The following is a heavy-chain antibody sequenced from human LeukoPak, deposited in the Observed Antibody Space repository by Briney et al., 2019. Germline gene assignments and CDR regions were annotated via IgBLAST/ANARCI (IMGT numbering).Heavy chain of an antibody. J-gene: IGHJ4*02. Sequence: RGSLRLSCAASGFTVSSNYMSWVRQAPGKGLEWVSIIYSGGSTFYAASVKGRFTISRDNSKNTLYLQMNSLRAEDTAVYYCARDAGFMVRGKFDYWGQGTLVTVSS. D-gene: IGHD3-10*01. CDR3: ARDAGFMVRGKFDY. CDR1: GFTVSSNY. CDR2: IYSGGST. V-gene: IGHV3-53*01.